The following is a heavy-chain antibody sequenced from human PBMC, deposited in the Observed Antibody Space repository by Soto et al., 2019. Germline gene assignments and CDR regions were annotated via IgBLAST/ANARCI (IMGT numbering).Heavy chain of an antibody. J-gene: IGHJ6*02. CDR1: GYTFTSYS. Sequence: ASVKVSCKXSGYTFTSYSMHWVRQAPGQGLEWMGIINPSSGRTSYAQNFQGRVTMTSDTSTSIVYMEMSSLKPEDTAVYYCARDHNFGFILYAMDVWGQGTTVTVS. CDR3: ARDHNFGFILYAMDV. D-gene: IGHD2-15*01. CDR2: INPSSGRT. V-gene: IGHV1-46*01.